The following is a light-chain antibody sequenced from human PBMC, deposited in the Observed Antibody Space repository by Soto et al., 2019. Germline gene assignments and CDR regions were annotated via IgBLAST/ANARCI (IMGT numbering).Light chain of an antibody. CDR1: SSNIGAGYD. CDR3: QSNDSSLNSLV. J-gene: IGLJ3*02. V-gene: IGLV1-40*01. CDR2: GNT. Sequence: QSVLTQPPSMSGAPGQRVTISCTGSSSNIGAGYDVHWYQLLPGTAPKLLIYGNTNRPSGVPDRFSGSKSGTSASLAITGLRAEDEADYYCQSNDSSLNSLVFGGGTKLTVL.